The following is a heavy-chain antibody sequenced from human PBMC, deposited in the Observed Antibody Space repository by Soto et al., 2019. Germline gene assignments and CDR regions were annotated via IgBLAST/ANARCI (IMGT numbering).Heavy chain of an antibody. J-gene: IGHJ5*02. CDR3: ARDKYYLQRSWFDP. Sequence: PGGSLRLSCAASGFTFSSYSMNWVRQAPGKGLEWVSSISSSSSYIYYADSVKGRFTIFRDNAKNSLYLQMNSLRAEDTAVYYCARDKYYLQRSWFDPWGQGTLVTVSS. CDR2: ISSSSSYI. V-gene: IGHV3-21*01. CDR1: GFTFSSYS. D-gene: IGHD3-10*01.